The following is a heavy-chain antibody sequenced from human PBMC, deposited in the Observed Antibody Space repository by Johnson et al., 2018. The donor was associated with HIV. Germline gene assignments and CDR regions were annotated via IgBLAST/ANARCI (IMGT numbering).Heavy chain of an antibody. Sequence: QMQLVESGGGVVQPGRSLRLSCAASGFTFSSYGMHWVRQAPGKGLEWVAVISYDGSNKYYADSVKGRFTISRDNSKNTLYLQMNSLRAEDTAVYYCARAGRQQLVLDAFDIWCQGTMVTVSS. CDR2: ISYDGSNK. D-gene: IGHD6-13*01. V-gene: IGHV3-33*05. CDR1: GFTFSSYG. CDR3: ARAGRQQLVLDAFDI. J-gene: IGHJ3*02.